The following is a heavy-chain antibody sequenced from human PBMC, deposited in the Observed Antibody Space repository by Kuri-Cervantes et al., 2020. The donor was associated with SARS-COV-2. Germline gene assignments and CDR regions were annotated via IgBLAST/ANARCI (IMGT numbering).Heavy chain of an antibody. V-gene: IGHV1-2*02. CDR2: INPNSGGT. Sequence: ASVKVSCKASGYTFTGYYMHWVRQAPGQGLEWMGWINPNSGGTNYAQKFQGRVTTTRDTSISTAYMELSRLRSDDTAVYYCARALLRSLTNDAFDIWGQGTMVTVSS. CDR3: ARALLRSLTNDAFDI. J-gene: IGHJ3*02. CDR1: GYTFTGYY.